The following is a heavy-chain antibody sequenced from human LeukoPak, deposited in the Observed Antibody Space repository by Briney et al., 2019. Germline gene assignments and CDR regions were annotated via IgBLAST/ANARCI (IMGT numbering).Heavy chain of an antibody. V-gene: IGHV3-15*01. J-gene: IGHJ5*02. CDR3: TTAPIDYDFWGTYHYTSWFGP. Sequence: GRSLRLSCTASGFTSSSAWMTWVREAPGKGLEWVGRIKNKADGGTTDYAAPVKVSFTISSDDSNNTLYLQMISLQTEDTAVYYCTTAPIDYDFWGTYHYTSWFGPWGQGTLVTVSS. D-gene: IGHD3-3*01. CDR1: GFTSSSAW. CDR2: IKNKADGGTT.